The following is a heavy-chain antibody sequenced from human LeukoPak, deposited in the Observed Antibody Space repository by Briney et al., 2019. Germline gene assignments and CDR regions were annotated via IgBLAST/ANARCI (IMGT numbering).Heavy chain of an antibody. D-gene: IGHD3-10*01. Sequence: PSETLSLTCAVYGGSFSGYYWSWIRQPPGKGLEWIGEINHSGSTNYNPSLKSRVTISVDTSQNQFSLKLSSVTAADTAVYYCARADYYGSGSYYPSFDYWGQGTLVTVSS. J-gene: IGHJ4*02. CDR2: INHSGST. V-gene: IGHV4-34*01. CDR3: ARADYYGSGSYYPSFDY. CDR1: GGSFSGYY.